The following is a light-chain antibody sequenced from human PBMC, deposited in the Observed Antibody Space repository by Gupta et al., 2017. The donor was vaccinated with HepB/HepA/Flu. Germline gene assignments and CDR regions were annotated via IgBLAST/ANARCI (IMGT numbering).Light chain of an antibody. CDR1: QSISSY. Sequence: DIQMTQSPSSLSASVGDRVTITCRASQSISSYLNWYQQKPGKAPKLLIYAASSLQSGVSSRFSGSGSGTDFTLTISSLQPEDFATDYCQQSYSTPLTCGGGTKVEIK. CDR2: AAS. V-gene: IGKV1-39*01. CDR3: QQSYSTPLT. J-gene: IGKJ4*01.